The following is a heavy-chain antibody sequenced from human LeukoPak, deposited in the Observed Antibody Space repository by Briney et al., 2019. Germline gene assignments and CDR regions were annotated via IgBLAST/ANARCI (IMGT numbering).Heavy chain of an antibody. D-gene: IGHD6-6*01. CDR3: ARSLDYGSSYYFDY. Sequence: SETLSLTCTVSGGSISGYYWNWIRQPAGRALEWIGRIYTSGSTNYNPSLKSRVTMSVDTSKTHFSLKLSSVTAADTALYYCARSLDYGSSYYFDYWGQGTLVTVSS. CDR2: IYTSGST. V-gene: IGHV4-4*07. CDR1: GGSISGYY. J-gene: IGHJ4*02.